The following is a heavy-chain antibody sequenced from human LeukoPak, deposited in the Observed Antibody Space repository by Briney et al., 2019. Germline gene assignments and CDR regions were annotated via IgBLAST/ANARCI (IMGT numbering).Heavy chain of an antibody. V-gene: IGHV3-21*01. CDR1: GFTFSSYS. D-gene: IGHD3-22*01. J-gene: IGHJ4*02. CDR3: ARDASGYEYYFDY. Sequence: GGSLRLFCAASGFTFSSYSMNWVRQAPGKGLEWVSSISSSSSYIYYADSVKGRFTISRDNSKNTLYLQMNSLRAEDTAVYYCARDASGYEYYFDYWGQGTLVTVSS. CDR2: ISSSSSYI.